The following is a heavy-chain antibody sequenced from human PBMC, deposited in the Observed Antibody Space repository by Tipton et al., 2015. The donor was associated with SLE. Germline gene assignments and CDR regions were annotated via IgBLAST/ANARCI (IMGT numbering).Heavy chain of an antibody. Sequence: TLSPTCTVSGGSISSHYWSWIRQPPGKGLEWIGYIYYSGSTNYNPSLKSRVTISVDTSKNQFSLKLSSVTAADTAVYYCAGGPMVRGVLAFDIWGQGTMVTVAS. J-gene: IGHJ3*02. CDR1: GGSISSHY. V-gene: IGHV4-59*11. CDR3: AGGPMVRGVLAFDI. D-gene: IGHD3-10*01. CDR2: IYYSGST.